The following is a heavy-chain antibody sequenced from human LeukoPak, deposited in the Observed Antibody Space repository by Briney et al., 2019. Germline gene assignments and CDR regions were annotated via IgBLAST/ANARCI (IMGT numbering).Heavy chain of an antibody. CDR2: INPNSGGT. CDR1: GYTFTGYY. D-gene: IGHD5-18*01. CDR3: AIPVDTAMVTPGYYYYMDV. V-gene: IGHV1-2*02. Sequence: ASVKVSCKASGYTFTGYYMHWARQAPGQGLEWMGWINPNSGGTNYAQKFQGRVTMTRDTSISTAYMELSRLRSDDTAVYYCAIPVDTAMVTPGYYYYMDVWGKGTTVTVSS. J-gene: IGHJ6*03.